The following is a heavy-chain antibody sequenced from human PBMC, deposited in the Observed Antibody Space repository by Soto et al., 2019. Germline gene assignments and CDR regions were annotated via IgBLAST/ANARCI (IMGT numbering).Heavy chain of an antibody. CDR3: ARGPSGSGFYVGDY. D-gene: IGHD6-19*01. Sequence: PGGSLRLSCVPSSGFTFSSHWMHWVRQAPGKGLVWVSRISRDGTSTNYADSVKCRFTISSDNAKNTWYLQMSSLRAEDTAIYYCARGPSGSGFYVGDYWGQGNQVTVSS. CDR1: SGFTFSSHW. J-gene: IGHJ4*02. CDR2: ISRDGTST. V-gene: IGHV3-74*01.